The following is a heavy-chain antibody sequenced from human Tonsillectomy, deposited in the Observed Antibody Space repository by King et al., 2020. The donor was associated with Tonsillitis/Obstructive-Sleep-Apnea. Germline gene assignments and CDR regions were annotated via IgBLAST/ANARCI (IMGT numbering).Heavy chain of an antibody. CDR1: GFSFDDFT. J-gene: IGHJ3*02. V-gene: IGHV3-43*01. CDR3: AKEGSNYHGFDT. CDR2: IIGVGGST. Sequence: VQLVESGGVVVQPGGSLRLSCAASGFSFDDFTMHWVRQAPGKGLGGVSLIIGVGGSTFYVDCVRGRFTISRDNSKNYQSLQMNNLRTEDTALYYCAKEGSNYHGFDTWGQGTMVTVSS. D-gene: IGHD4-11*01.